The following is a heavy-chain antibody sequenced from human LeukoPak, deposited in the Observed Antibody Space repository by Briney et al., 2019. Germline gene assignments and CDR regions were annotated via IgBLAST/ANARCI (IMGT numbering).Heavy chain of an antibody. CDR1: GFTFSTFA. CDR2: ISWNSGSI. J-gene: IGHJ4*02. V-gene: IGHV3-9*01. Sequence: PGGSLRLSCAASGFTFSTFAMIWVRQPPGKGLEWVSGISWNSGSIGYADSVKGRFTISRDNAKNSLYLQMNSLRAEDTALYYCAKGYYYGSGSLIPFDYWGQGTLVTVSS. CDR3: AKGYYYGSGSLIPFDY. D-gene: IGHD3-10*01.